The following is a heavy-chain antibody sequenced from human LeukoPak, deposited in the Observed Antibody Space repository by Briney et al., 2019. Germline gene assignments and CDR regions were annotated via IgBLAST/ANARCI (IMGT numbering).Heavy chain of an antibody. J-gene: IGHJ4*02. CDR3: ARAYYDSSGYYLDY. CDR2: IYYSGST. D-gene: IGHD3-22*01. CDR1: GGSISSYY. V-gene: IGHV4-59*12. Sequence: SSETLSLTCTVSGGSISSYYWSWIRQPPGKGLEWIGYIYYSGSTNYNPSLKSRVTISVDTSKNQFSLKLSSVTAADTAVYYCARAYYDSSGYYLDYWGQGTLVTVSS.